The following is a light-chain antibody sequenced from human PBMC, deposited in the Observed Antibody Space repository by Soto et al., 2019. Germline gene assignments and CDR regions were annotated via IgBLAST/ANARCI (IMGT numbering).Light chain of an antibody. Sequence: DIKMTQSPSTLSAAVGDRVTITCRASQSISWRLAWYQQLPGKAPRLLIYDASSLESGVPSRFSGSRSGTEFTLTISSLQPADFATYSCQQYHTYSYTFGQGTKLEMK. CDR1: QSISWR. CDR2: DAS. J-gene: IGKJ2*01. CDR3: QQYHTYSYT. V-gene: IGKV1-5*01.